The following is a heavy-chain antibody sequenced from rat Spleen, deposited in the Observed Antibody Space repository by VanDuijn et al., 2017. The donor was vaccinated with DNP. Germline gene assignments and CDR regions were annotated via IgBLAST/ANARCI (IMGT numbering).Heavy chain of an antibody. Sequence: EVQLVESGGGLVQPGRSLKLSCAASGFTFSDYYMAWVRQAPTKGLEWVASISTGGGNTYYRDSVKGRFTISRDNAKSTLYLQRDSLRSEDTATYYCARYDGSYYYGGYFDFWGPGTMVTVSS. D-gene: IGHD1-12*02. V-gene: IGHV5-25*01. CDR3: ARYDGSYYYGGYFDF. CDR2: ISTGGGNT. J-gene: IGHJ1*01. CDR1: GFTFSDYY.